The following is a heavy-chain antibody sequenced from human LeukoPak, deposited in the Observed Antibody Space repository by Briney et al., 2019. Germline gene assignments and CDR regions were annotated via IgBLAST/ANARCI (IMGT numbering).Heavy chain of an antibody. J-gene: IGHJ4*02. Sequence: SVKVSCKASGYTFTSYGISWVRQAPGQGLEWMGGIIPIFGTANYAQKFQGRVTITTDESTSTAYMELSSLRSEDTAVYYCAANLGLAVAGITYWGQGTLVTVSS. V-gene: IGHV1-69*05. D-gene: IGHD6-19*01. CDR2: IIPIFGTA. CDR1: GYTFTSYG. CDR3: AANLGLAVAGITY.